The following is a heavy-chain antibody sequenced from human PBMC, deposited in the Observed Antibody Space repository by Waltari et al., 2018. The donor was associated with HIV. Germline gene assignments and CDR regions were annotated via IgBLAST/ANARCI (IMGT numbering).Heavy chain of an antibody. CDR2: LYSNGKS. D-gene: IGHD3-16*02. J-gene: IGHJ6*02. CDR3: ARMQRFYGSEQSRYFYFGMDV. Sequence: EVQLVESGGNLTRPGGSLRLSCVGSGFTVSDNHMNWVRQAPGKGPEWFFFLYSNGKSLEGGSVEVRFTVFRDDSENTLYLQMNTRRVDDTAVYYCARMQRFYGSEQSRYFYFGMDVWGQGTTVTVSS. CDR1: GFTVSDNH. V-gene: IGHV3-53*01.